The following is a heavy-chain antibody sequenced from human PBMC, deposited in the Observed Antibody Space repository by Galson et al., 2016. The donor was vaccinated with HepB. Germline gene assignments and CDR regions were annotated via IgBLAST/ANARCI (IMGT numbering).Heavy chain of an antibody. CDR1: GLTFSNAW. CDR2: IKSKDFGGAI. V-gene: IGHV3-15*01. Sequence: SLRLSCAASGLTFSNAWMNWVRQAPGKGLEWVARIKSKDFGGAIDYAAPVSGRCTISRDDSKNTLYLEMNTLNTEDTAVYYCTTTLLGRVVKVWDVWGQGTAVTVSS. D-gene: IGHD1-1*01. CDR3: TTTLLGRVVKVWDV. J-gene: IGHJ6*02.